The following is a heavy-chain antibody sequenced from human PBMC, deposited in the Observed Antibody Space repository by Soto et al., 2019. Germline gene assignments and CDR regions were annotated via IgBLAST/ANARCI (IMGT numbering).Heavy chain of an antibody. CDR3: ARVRGTAGKRYFDY. CDR1: GGSMIAYY. CDR2: TYYSGST. Sequence: SETLSLTCTVSGGSMIAYYWNWMRQPPGKGLQWIGYTYYSGSTTYNPSLKSRVTISVDSSKNQLSLKLDSVTPADTAVYYCARVRGTAGKRYFDYWGQGPLITVST. D-gene: IGHD6-13*01. V-gene: IGHV4-59*01. J-gene: IGHJ4*02.